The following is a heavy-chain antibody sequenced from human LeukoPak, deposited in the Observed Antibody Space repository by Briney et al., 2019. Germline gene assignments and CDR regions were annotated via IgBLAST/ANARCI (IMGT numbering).Heavy chain of an antibody. CDR2: ISSSSSYI. Sequence: GGSLRLSCAASGFTFSSYSMNWVRQAPGKGLEWVSSISSSSSYIYYADSVKGRFTISRDSAKNSLYLQMNSLRAEDTAVYYCARESSYYYGMDVWGKGTTVTVSS. V-gene: IGHV3-21*01. CDR3: ARESSYYYGMDV. J-gene: IGHJ6*04. CDR1: GFTFSSYS. D-gene: IGHD2-2*01.